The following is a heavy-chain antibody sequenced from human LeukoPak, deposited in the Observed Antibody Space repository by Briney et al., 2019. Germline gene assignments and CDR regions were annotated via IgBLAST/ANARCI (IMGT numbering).Heavy chain of an antibody. CDR2: IRGDGSMT. D-gene: IGHD6-25*01. J-gene: IGHJ4*02. V-gene: IGHV3-74*01. CDR3: ARENLAAAADY. Sequence: SRIRGDGSMTNYADSVKGRFTISRDNAKNTLYLQMNSLRLEDTAVYYCARENLAAAADYWGQGTVVTVSS.